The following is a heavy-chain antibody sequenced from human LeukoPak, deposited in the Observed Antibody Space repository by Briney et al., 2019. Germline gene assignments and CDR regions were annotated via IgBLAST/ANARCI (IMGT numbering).Heavy chain of an antibody. CDR2: IHPGDSDT. Sequence: GESLKISCKGSGYIFTNYWIGWVRQMPEKGLEWMGIIHPGDSDTRYSPSFQGQVTLSADKSINTAYLQWSSLTASDTAMYYCARHGGYGDYLTEYFHHWGQGTLVTVSS. D-gene: IGHD4-17*01. CDR1: GYIFTNYW. CDR3: ARHGGYGDYLTEYFHH. V-gene: IGHV5-51*01. J-gene: IGHJ1*01.